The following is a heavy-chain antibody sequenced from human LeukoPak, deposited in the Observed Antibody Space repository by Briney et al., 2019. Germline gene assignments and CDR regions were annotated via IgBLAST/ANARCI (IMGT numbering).Heavy chain of an antibody. CDR2: INAGNGNT. Sequence: ASVKVSCKASGYTFTSYAMHWVRQAPGQRLEWMGWINAGNGNTKYSQEFQGRVTITRNTSISTAYMELSSLRSEDTAVYYCARGGHYYDSSGLLDDWGQGTLVTVSS. CDR3: ARGGHYYDSSGLLDD. CDR1: GYTFTSYA. J-gene: IGHJ4*02. D-gene: IGHD3-22*01. V-gene: IGHV1-3*03.